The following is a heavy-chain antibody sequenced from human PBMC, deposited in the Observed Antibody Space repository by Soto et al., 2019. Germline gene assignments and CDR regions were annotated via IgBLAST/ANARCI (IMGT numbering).Heavy chain of an antibody. D-gene: IGHD2-15*01. CDR3: ARGQLVAALP. Sequence: PSETLSLTCAVSGGSISSGGYSWSWIRQPPGKGLEWIGYIYHSGSTYYNPSLKSRVTISVDRSKNQFSLKLSSVTAADTAVYYCARGQLVAALPWGQGTLVTV. CDR1: GGSISSGGYS. J-gene: IGHJ5*02. V-gene: IGHV4-30-2*01. CDR2: IYHSGST.